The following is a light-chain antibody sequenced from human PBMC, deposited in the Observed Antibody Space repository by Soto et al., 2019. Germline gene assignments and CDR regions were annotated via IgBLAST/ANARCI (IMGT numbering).Light chain of an antibody. CDR1: SSDVGAYNY. V-gene: IGLV2-14*03. CDR3: SSWTSGATYV. CDR2: DVN. Sequence: QSALTQPASVSGSPGQSIAISCAGTSSDVGAYNYVSWYQHHPGKAPKLMIYDVNNRPSGDSNRFSGSKSGNTASLTISGLQAEDEADYYCSSWTSGATYVFGSGTTVTV. J-gene: IGLJ1*01.